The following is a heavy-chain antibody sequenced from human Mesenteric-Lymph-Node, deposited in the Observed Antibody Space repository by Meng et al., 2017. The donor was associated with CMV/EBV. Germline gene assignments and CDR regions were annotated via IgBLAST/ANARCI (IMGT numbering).Heavy chain of an antibody. CDR3: ARGAYCGGDCYPAFDY. J-gene: IGHJ4*02. D-gene: IGHD2-21*01. CDR2: IIPIFRTA. CDR1: GTFSSYA. Sequence: GTFSSYAITWRRTSPMQGLDCFQTIIPIFRTAHSAPPFPTPLPIPTDESTSTAYMELSSLRSEDTAVYYCARGAYCGGDCYPAFDYWGQGTLVTVSS. V-gene: IGHV1-69*05.